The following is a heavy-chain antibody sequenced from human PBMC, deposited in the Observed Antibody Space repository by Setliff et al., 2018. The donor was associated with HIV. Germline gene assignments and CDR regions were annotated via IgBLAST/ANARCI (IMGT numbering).Heavy chain of an antibody. CDR3: ARGGPTVAFGLDV. CDR1: GGSVSGHY. V-gene: IGHV4-34*01. Sequence: SETLSLTCAVYGGSVSGHYWGWFRQPPGKGLEWIGNIYHHGTTYYYPSLKGRVTISLDTSNNQFSLNLNSVTAADTAVYYCARGGPTVAFGLDVWGQGTTVTVS. D-gene: IGHD4-17*01. CDR2: IYHHGTT. J-gene: IGHJ6*02.